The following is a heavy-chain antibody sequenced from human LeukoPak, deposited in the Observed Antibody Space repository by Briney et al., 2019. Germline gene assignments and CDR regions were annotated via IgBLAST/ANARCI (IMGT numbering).Heavy chain of an antibody. J-gene: IGHJ5*02. Sequence: GGSLRLSCAASGFTFNRHWMHWVRQAPGKGLVWVSRINSDGINTSYADSVKGRFTISRDNAKNTLNLQMNSLRAEDTAVYYCARDLGQYYDTSDNWFDPWGQGTLVTVSS. D-gene: IGHD3-22*01. CDR1: GFTFNRHW. V-gene: IGHV3-74*01. CDR3: ARDLGQYYDTSDNWFDP. CDR2: INSDGINT.